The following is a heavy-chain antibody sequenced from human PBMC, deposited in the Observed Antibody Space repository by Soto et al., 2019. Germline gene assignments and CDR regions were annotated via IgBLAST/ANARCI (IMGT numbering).Heavy chain of an antibody. D-gene: IGHD4-4*01. V-gene: IGHV4-59*02. CDR2: VYYSGIT. Sequence: SETLSLTCTVSGGSVSSYYWSWIRQPPGKGLEWIGYVYYSGITKYNPSLQSRITMSVDTSKNQFSLRLSSVTAADTAVYYCAKFSNNFDYWGQGTLVTVPQ. CDR1: GGSVSSYY. CDR3: AKFSNNFDY. J-gene: IGHJ4*02.